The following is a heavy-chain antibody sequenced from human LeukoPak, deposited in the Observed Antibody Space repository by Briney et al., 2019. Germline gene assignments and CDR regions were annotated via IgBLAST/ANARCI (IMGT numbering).Heavy chain of an antibody. V-gene: IGHV3-74*01. J-gene: IGHJ6*04. CDR1: GFNFRTYW. Sequence: GGSLRLSCAASGFNFRTYWMHWVRQAPGKGLVWVSRINSDGSNTTYADSVKGRFTVSRGNAMNTLYLQMHSLRAEDTALYFCARGYGADVWGKGTMVTVSS. CDR2: INSDGSNT. CDR3: ARGYGADV.